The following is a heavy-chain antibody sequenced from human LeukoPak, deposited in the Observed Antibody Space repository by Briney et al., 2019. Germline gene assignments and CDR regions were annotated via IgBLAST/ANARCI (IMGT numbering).Heavy chain of an antibody. J-gene: IGHJ4*02. V-gene: IGHV3-23*01. D-gene: IGHD2-15*01. CDR1: GFTFSSYA. CDR2: ISGSDGRT. CDR3: AKESPYCSGGNCRQYYFDY. Sequence: PGGSLRLSCVGSGFTFSSYAMSWVRQAPGKGLEWVSAISGSDGRTFYADSVKGRFAISRDNTENTVYLQMSSLRAEDTAVYYCAKESPYCSGGNCRQYYFDYWGQGTLVTVSS.